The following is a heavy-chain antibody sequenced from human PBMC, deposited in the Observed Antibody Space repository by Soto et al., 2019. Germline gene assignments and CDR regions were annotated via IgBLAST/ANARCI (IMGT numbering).Heavy chain of an antibody. CDR2: FSYSGTT. Sequence: PAETLSLTCSVSGDSISSYYWNWIRQPPGKGLEWIGYFSYSGTTNCNPSIKSRITISADTSKNQFFLKLSSVTAADTAVYYCGRHLFSDVWGQGTTVTVSS. CDR3: GRHLFSDV. J-gene: IGHJ6*02. V-gene: IGHV4-59*08. D-gene: IGHD2-21*01. CDR1: GDSISSYY.